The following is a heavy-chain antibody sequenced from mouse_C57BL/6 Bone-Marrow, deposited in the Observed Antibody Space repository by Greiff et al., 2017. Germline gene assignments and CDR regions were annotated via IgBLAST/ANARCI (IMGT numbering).Heavy chain of an antibody. CDR1: GYTFTSYW. CDR2: IDPSDSET. D-gene: IGHD2-4*01. V-gene: IGHV1-52*01. CDR3: ARWGDYLFAY. J-gene: IGHJ3*01. Sequence: QVQLQQPGAELVRPGSSVKLSCKASGYTFTSYWMHWVKQRPIQGLEWIGNIDPSDSETHYNQKFKDKATLTVDKSSSTAYMQLSSLTSEVSAVYYCARWGDYLFAYWGQGTLVTVSA.